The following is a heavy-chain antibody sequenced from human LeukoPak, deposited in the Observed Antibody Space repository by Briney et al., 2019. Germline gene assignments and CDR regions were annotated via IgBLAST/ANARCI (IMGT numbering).Heavy chain of an antibody. J-gene: IGHJ4*02. CDR1: GGSISSSSYY. CDR3: ARDLSLKGQFDY. V-gene: IGHV4-39*07. D-gene: IGHD2/OR15-2a*01. Sequence: SETLSLTCTVSGGSISSSSYYWGWIRQPPAKGLELIGSIYYSGSTYYNPSLKSRVTISVDTSKNQFSLKLSSVTAADTAVYYCARDLSLKGQFDYWGQGTLVTVSS. CDR2: IYYSGST.